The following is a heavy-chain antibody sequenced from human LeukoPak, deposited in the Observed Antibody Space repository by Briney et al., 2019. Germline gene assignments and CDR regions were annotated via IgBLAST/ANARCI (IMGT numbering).Heavy chain of an antibody. D-gene: IGHD1-26*01. V-gene: IGHV4-34*01. CDR2: INHSGST. Sequence: SETLSLTCAVYGGSFSGYYWSWIRQPPGKGLEWIGEINHSGSTNYNPSLKSRVTISVDTSKNQFSLKLSSVTAADTAVYYCARDSVVGATREDYWGQGTLVTVSS. CDR1: GGSFSGYY. J-gene: IGHJ4*02. CDR3: ARDSVVGATREDY.